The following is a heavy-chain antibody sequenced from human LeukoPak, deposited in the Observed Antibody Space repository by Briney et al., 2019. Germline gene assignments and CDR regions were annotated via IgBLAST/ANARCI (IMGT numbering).Heavy chain of an antibody. V-gene: IGHV1-18*01. Sequence: GASVKVSCKASGYILTSYNINWVRQAPGQGLEWMGWISPYKGNTNYAQKFQDRVTMTTDTSTSTAYMELRSLRSDDTAVYYRARGGEDCSSISCYSNWFDAWGQGTLVTVST. CDR3: ARGGEDCSSISCYSNWFDA. CDR2: ISPYKGNT. J-gene: IGHJ5*02. CDR1: GYILTSYN. D-gene: IGHD2-2*01.